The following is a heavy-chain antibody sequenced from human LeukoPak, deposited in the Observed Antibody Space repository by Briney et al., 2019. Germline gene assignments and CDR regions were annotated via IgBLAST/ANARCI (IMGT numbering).Heavy chain of an antibody. CDR2: INHSGST. CDR3: ASMDYYDSSGQKTFDY. J-gene: IGHJ4*02. Sequence: SETLSLTCTVSGGSISSYYWSWIRQPPGKGLEWIGEINHSGSTNYNPSLKSRVTISVDTSKNQFSLKLSSVTAADTAVYYCASMDYYDSSGQKTFDYWGQGTLVTVSS. D-gene: IGHD3-22*01. CDR1: GGSISSYY. V-gene: IGHV4-34*01.